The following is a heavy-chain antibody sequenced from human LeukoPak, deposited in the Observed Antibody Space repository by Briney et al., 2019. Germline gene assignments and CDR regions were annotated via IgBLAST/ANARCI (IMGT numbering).Heavy chain of an antibody. CDR3: TTGIVVVVAATPGNDAFDI. D-gene: IGHD2-15*01. V-gene: IGHV3-15*01. CDR2: IKSKTDGGTT. Sequence: GGSLRLSCAASGFTFSNAWMSWVRQAPGKGLEWVGRIKSKTDGGTTDYAAPVKGRFTISRDDSKNTLYLQMNSLKTEDTAVYYCTTGIVVVVAATPGNDAFDIWGQGTMVTVSS. J-gene: IGHJ3*02. CDR1: GFTFSNAW.